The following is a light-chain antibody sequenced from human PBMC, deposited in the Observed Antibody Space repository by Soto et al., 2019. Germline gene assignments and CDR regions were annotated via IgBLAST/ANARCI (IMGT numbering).Light chain of an antibody. CDR1: SSDVGAYDF. J-gene: IGLJ1*01. Sequence: QSVLTQSASVSGSPGRSITISCTGTSSDVGAYDFVSWYQQHPDKAPKLMIYEVRNRPSGVSNRFSGSKSVNTATLTISGLQAEDEADYYCSSYTTSSTRVFGTGTKVTVL. CDR3: SSYTTSSTRV. CDR2: EVR. V-gene: IGLV2-14*03.